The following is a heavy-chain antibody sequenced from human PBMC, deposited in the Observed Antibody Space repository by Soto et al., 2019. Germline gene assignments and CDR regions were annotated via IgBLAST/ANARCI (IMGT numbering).Heavy chain of an antibody. Sequence: PGGSLRLSCAASGFTFNIYAMTWVRQAPGKGLEWVSTTGATGRTTYYSDSVKGRFTVSRDNSKNTLDLQMSNLRAEDTAVYYCATVHNTSRSFDYWGQGXLVTVYS. V-gene: IGHV3-23*01. CDR3: ATVHNTSRSFDY. D-gene: IGHD1-20*01. CDR1: GFTFNIYA. J-gene: IGHJ4*02. CDR2: TGATGRTT.